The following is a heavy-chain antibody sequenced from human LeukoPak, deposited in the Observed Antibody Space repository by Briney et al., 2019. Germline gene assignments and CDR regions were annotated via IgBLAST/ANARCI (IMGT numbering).Heavy chain of an antibody. CDR1: RYSFTSYY. Sequence: ASVKVSCKASRYSFTSYYMHWVRQAPGQGLGWMGIINPSGGSTSYAQKFQGRVTMTRDTSTSTVYMELSSLRSEDTAVYYCARDRYRSLPMLRFGRGFDYWGQGTLVTVSS. CDR3: ARDRYRSLPMLRFGRGFDY. CDR2: INPSGGST. J-gene: IGHJ4*02. V-gene: IGHV1-46*01. D-gene: IGHD3-16*01.